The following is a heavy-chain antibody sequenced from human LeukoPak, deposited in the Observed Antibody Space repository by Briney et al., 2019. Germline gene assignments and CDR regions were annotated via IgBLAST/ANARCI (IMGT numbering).Heavy chain of an antibody. J-gene: IGHJ5*01. V-gene: IGHV3-30*18. Sequence: GGSLRLSCAASGFTFSSYGMHWVRQAPGKGLEWVAVISYDGSNKYYADSVKGRFTISRDNSKNTVYLQMNSLRVEDTAIYYCAKGSSSWYVAGWFDSWGQGALVTASS. CDR3: AKGSSSWYVAGWFDS. CDR2: ISYDGSNK. D-gene: IGHD6-13*01. CDR1: GFTFSSYG.